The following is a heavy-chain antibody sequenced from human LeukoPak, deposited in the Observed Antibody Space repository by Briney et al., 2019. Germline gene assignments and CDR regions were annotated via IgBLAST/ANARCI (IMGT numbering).Heavy chain of an antibody. Sequence: GGSLRLSCAASGFTFSSYSMNWVRQAPGKGLEYVSAISSNGGSTYYADSVKGRFTISRDNSKNTLYLQMSSLRAEDTAVYYCVELFNTVSNDYWGQGTLVTVSS. CDR1: GFTFSSYS. V-gene: IGHV3-64D*06. CDR2: ISSNGGST. D-gene: IGHD4-11*01. CDR3: VELFNTVSNDY. J-gene: IGHJ4*02.